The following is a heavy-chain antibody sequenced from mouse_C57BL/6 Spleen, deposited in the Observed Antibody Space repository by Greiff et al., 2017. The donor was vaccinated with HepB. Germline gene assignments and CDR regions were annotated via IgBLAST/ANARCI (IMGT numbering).Heavy chain of an antibody. CDR1: GYTFTDYY. Sequence: EVKLQQSGPELVKPGASVKISCKASGYTFTDYYMNWVKQSHGKSLEWIGDINPNNGGTSYNQKFKGKATLTVDKSSSTAYMELRSLTSEDSAVYYCARGPPAAWFAYWGQGTLVTVSA. D-gene: IGHD6-1*01. V-gene: IGHV1-26*01. CDR2: INPNNGGT. J-gene: IGHJ3*01. CDR3: ARGPPAAWFAY.